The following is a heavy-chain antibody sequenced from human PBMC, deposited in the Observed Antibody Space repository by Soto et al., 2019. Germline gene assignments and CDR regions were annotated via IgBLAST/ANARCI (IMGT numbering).Heavy chain of an antibody. V-gene: IGHV3-48*01. CDR1: GFTFSDYS. Sequence: EVQLVESGGGLVQPGGSLRLSCVASGFTFSDYSMNWVRQAPGKGLEWVSYIGGRGSAIYDADSVKGRFTISRDNAKNSLYLQMNGLRAEDTAVYFCARDLHFASDIWGQGTMVTVSS. CDR2: IGGRGSAI. CDR3: ARDLHFASDI. J-gene: IGHJ3*02.